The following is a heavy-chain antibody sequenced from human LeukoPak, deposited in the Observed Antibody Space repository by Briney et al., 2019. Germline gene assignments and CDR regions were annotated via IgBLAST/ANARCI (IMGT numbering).Heavy chain of an antibody. CDR2: IQYSGST. D-gene: IGHD6-13*01. V-gene: IGHV4-39*02. CDR1: GGSMSSSTSY. J-gene: IGHJ5*02. Sequence: SETLSLTCTVSGGSMSSSTSYWGWIRQSPGKGLESIASIQYSGSTSYNPPLRSRVTISVDMSKNQFSLKLSSVTAADTAVYYCAREKYSSSWYGQGENWFDPWGQGTLVTVSS. CDR3: AREKYSSSWYGQGENWFDP.